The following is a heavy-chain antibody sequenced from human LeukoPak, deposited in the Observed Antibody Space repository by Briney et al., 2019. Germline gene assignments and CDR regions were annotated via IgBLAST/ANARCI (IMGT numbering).Heavy chain of an antibody. CDR3: ARALSSSGYYRQPGSAVSRDY. V-gene: IGHV3-53*01. D-gene: IGHD3-22*01. CDR1: GFTVSSNY. J-gene: IGHJ4*02. CDR2: IYSGGST. Sequence: GGSLRLSCAASGFTVSSNYMSWVRQAPGKGLEWVSVIYSGGSTYYADSVKGRFTISRDNSKNSLYLQMNSLRAEDTAVYYCARALSSSGYYRQPGSAVSRDYWGQGTLVTVSS.